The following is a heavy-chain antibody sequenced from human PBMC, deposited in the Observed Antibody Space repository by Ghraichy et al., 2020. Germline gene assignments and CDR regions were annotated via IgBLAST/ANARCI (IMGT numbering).Heavy chain of an antibody. D-gene: IGHD1-26*01. Sequence: GGCVRGGREFWGWSRRPPGKGVEGIAYIYYSGSANYNPSLKSRGTISVDTSKNQFSLNLSSVTAADTAVYYCARIVGASFDSWGQGTLVTVSS. CDR2: IYYSGSA. CDR1: GGCVRGGREF. V-gene: IGHV4-61*01. CDR3: ARIVGASFDS. J-gene: IGHJ4*02.